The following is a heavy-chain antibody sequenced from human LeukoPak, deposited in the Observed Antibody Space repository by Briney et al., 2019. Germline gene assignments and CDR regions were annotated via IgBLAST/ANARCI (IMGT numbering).Heavy chain of an antibody. CDR1: GFTFSNYG. CDR2: IWYDGSNK. J-gene: IGHJ4*02. Sequence: GGALRLPSAASGFTFSNYGMHWVRQAPGKGLEWMAVIWYDGSNKYYGDSVKARFTISRANSKTSLYLEMNSLRAEDPAVYYCAMPAMVRGVIHDSWGQGTLVTVSS. D-gene: IGHD3-10*01. V-gene: IGHV3-33*01. CDR3: AMPAMVRGVIHDS.